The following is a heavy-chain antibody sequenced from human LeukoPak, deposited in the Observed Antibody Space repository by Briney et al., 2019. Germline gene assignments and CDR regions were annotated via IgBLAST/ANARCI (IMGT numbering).Heavy chain of an antibody. D-gene: IGHD2-21*02. CDR3: ARDPRYCGGDCYSDAFDI. CDR1: GFTFSSYS. V-gene: IGHV3-21*01. CDR2: ISSSSSYI. Sequence: GGSLRLSCAASGFTFSSYSMNWVRQAPGKGLEWVSSISSSSSYIYYADSVKGRFTISRDNAKNSLYLQMNSLRAEDTAVYYCARDPRYCGGDCYSDAFDIWGQGTMVTVSS. J-gene: IGHJ3*02.